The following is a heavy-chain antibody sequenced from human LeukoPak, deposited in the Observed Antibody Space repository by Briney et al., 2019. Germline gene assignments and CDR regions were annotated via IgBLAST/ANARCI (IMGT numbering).Heavy chain of an antibody. CDR3: AKVLYYYDSSGYYDY. CDR1: GFTFSGYA. J-gene: IGHJ4*02. V-gene: IGHV3-23*01. D-gene: IGHD3-22*01. CDR2: ISGSGGST. Sequence: GGSLRLSCAASGFTFSGYAMSWVRQAPGKGLEWVSAISGSGGSTYYADSVKGRFTISRDNSKNTLYLQMNSLRAEDTAVYYCAKVLYYYDSSGYYDYWGQGTLVTVSS.